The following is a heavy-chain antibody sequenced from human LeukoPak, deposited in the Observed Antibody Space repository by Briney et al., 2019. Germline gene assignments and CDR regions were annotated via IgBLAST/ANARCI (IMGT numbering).Heavy chain of an antibody. J-gene: IGHJ3*01. Sequence: GGSLRLSCAASGFTFSTYWMSWVRQAPGKGLEWVANIKEDGSEKQYVDSVRSRFTISRDNGKNSLYLEMNSLRVEDTAVYYCARPGRGDAFDVWGQGTMVTVSS. CDR3: ARPGRGDAFDV. CDR1: GFTFSTYW. CDR2: IKEDGSEK. V-gene: IGHV3-7*01.